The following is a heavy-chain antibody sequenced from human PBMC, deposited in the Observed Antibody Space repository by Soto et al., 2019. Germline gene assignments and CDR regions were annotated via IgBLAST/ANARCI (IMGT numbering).Heavy chain of an antibody. CDR2: ISYDGSNK. D-gene: IGHD3-22*01. CDR1: GFTFSSYA. V-gene: IGHV3-30-3*01. CDR3: ARAYYYDSSGKRPNSGMDV. J-gene: IGHJ6*02. Sequence: LRLSCAASGFTFSSYAMHWVRQAPGKGLEWVAVISYDGSNKYYADSVKGRFTISRDNSKNTLYLQMNSLRAEDTAVYYCARAYYYDSSGKRPNSGMDVWGQGTTVTVSS.